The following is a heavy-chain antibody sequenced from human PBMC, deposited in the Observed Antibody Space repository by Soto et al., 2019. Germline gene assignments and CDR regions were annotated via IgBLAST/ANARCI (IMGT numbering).Heavy chain of an antibody. J-gene: IGHJ6*02. CDR3: ARAVRSGSYPYYYYGMDV. D-gene: IGHD3-10*01. CDR1: GFTFSNYW. CDR2: INSDGSST. Sequence: EVPVVESGGGLVQPGGSLRLSCAASGFTFSNYWMQWVRQAPGKGLVWVSRINSDGSSTSYADSVKGRFTISRDNAKNTLYLQMNSLRAEDRGVYYCARAVRSGSYPYYYYGMDVWGQGTTVTVSS. V-gene: IGHV3-74*01.